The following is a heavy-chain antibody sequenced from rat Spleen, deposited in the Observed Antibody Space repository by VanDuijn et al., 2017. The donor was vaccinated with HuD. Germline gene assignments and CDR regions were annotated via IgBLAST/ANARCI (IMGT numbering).Heavy chain of an antibody. CDR2: VSYDDSST. J-gene: IGHJ2*01. Sequence: EVQLVESGGGLVQPGRSMKLSCAASGFTFSDYYMAWVRQAPTKGLEWVATVSYDDSSTYYRDSVKVRFTISRDNAKSTLYLQMDSLRSEDTATYYCARSVFDYWGQGVMVTVSS. CDR3: ARSVFDY. V-gene: IGHV5-7*01. CDR1: GFTFSDYY.